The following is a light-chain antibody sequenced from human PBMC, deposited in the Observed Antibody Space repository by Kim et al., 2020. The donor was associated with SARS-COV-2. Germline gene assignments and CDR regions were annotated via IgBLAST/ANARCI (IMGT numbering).Light chain of an antibody. V-gene: IGKV1-5*03. J-gene: IGKJ1*01. Sequence: SASVGDRVTIPCRASQSVNIWLAWYQQKPGKAPKVLIYKASTLESGVPSRFSGSGSGTEFTLTISSLQPDDFATYYCQQYYSYSVFGQGTKVDIK. CDR1: QSVNIW. CDR2: KAS. CDR3: QQYYSYSV.